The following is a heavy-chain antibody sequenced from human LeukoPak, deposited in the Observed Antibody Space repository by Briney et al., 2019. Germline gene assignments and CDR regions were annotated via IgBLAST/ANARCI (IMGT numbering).Heavy chain of an antibody. CDR1: GFTFSNAW. CDR3: TSNFGYYYGMDV. CDR2: IKSKTDGGTT. V-gene: IGHV3-15*01. Sequence: GGSLRLSCAASGFTFSNAWMSWVRQAPGKGLEWVGRIKSKTDGGTTDYAAPVKGRFTISRDVSKNTLYLQMNSLKTEDTAVYYCTSNFGYYYGMDVWGQGTTVTVSS. D-gene: IGHD3-10*01. J-gene: IGHJ6*02.